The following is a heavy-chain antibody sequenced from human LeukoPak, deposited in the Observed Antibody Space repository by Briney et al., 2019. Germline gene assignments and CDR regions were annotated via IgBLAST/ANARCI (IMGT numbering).Heavy chain of an antibody. CDR2: TYYRSKWYN. D-gene: IGHD6-19*01. J-gene: IGHJ4*02. Sequence: IELLGRTYYRSKWYNDYAESMEGRMTISQDTWKNQYSLHLNSVTPDDTAVYYCARDFGTTGWHTFDYWGQGTLVTVSS. CDR3: ARDFGTTGWHTFDY. V-gene: IGHV6-1*01.